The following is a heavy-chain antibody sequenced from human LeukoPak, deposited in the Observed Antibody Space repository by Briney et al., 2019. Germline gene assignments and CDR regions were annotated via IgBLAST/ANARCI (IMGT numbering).Heavy chain of an antibody. V-gene: IGHV3-30-3*01. D-gene: IGHD1-26*01. CDR3: ARDPEWELRDGAFDI. J-gene: IGHJ3*02. CDR2: ISYDGSNK. CDR1: GFTFSRFA. Sequence: GGPVTLFCTVCGFTFSRFAEQGPPGSRGKAGVGGAHISYDGSNKYYADSVKGRFTISRENSKNALYLQMNSLRAEDTAVYYCARDPEWELRDGAFDIWGQGTMVTVSS.